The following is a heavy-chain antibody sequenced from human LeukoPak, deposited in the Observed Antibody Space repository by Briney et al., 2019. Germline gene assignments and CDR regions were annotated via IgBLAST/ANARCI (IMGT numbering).Heavy chain of an antibody. D-gene: IGHD2-15*01. J-gene: IGHJ4*02. V-gene: IGHV1-8*03. CDR2: MNPNSGNT. CDR3: ARSGYCSGGTCYSDY. Sequence: ASVKVSCKASGYTFTSYDINWVRQAPGQGLEWMGWMNPNSGNTGYAQKFQGRVTITRNTSISTAYMELSSLRSEDTAVYYCARSGYCSGGTCYSDYWGQGTLVTVSS. CDR1: GYTFTSYD.